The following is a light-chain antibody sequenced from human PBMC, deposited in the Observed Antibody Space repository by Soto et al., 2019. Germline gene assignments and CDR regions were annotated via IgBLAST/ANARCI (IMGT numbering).Light chain of an antibody. J-gene: IGKJ3*01. CDR2: AAS. Sequence: DTPMTQSPSSVSASVGDSVTITCRASQGINSWLAWYQEKPGKAPKLLIYAASSLHSGVPSRFSGSGSGTDFTLTISSLQPEDFATYYCQQASSFPPTFGPGTKVDI. CDR3: QQASSFPPT. V-gene: IGKV1-12*01. CDR1: QGINSW.